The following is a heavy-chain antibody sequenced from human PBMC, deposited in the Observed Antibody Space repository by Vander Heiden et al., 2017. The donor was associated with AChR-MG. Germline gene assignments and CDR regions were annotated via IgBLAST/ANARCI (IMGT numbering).Heavy chain of an antibody. J-gene: IGHJ4*02. CDR3: AKDIAAITISMGPSDY. D-gene: IGHD3-3*01. CDR1: GFPLDDYA. CDR2: ISWNSGSI. Sequence: EVQLVESGGGLVQPGRSLRLSCAASGFPLDDYAMHWVRQAPGKGLEWVSGISWNSGSIGYADSVKGRFTISRDNAKNSLYLQMNSLRAEDTALYYCAKDIAAITISMGPSDYWGQGTLVTVSS. V-gene: IGHV3-9*01.